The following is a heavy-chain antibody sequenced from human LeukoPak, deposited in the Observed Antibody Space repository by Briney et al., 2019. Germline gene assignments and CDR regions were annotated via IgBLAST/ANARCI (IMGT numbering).Heavy chain of an antibody. D-gene: IGHD3-22*01. CDR3: ARVSGYYDAFDI. J-gene: IGHJ3*02. Sequence: GALRLSCAASGFTFSSYEMNWVRQAPGKGLEWVSYISSSGSTIYYADSVKGRFTISRDNAKNSLYLQMNSLRAEDTAVYYCARVSGYYDAFDIWGQGTMVTVSS. CDR1: GFTFSSYE. CDR2: ISSSGSTI. V-gene: IGHV3-48*03.